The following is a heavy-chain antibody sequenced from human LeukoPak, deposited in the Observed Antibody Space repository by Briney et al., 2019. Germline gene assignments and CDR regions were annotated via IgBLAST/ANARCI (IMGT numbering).Heavy chain of an antibody. Sequence: GGSLRLSCAASGFTFSSYSMNWVRQAPGKGLEWVSSISSSGSTIYYADSVKGRFTISRDNAKNSLYLQMNSLRAEDTAVYYCARVGPYYYDSSGYDIGVDYWGQGTLVTVSS. CDR2: ISSSGSTI. CDR3: ARVGPYYYDSSGYDIGVDY. V-gene: IGHV3-48*04. J-gene: IGHJ4*02. D-gene: IGHD3-22*01. CDR1: GFTFSSYS.